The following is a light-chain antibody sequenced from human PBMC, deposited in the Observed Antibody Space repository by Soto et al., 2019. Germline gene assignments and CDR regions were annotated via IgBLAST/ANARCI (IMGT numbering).Light chain of an antibody. CDR3: QQFGTPIT. J-gene: IGKJ5*01. Sequence: EIVMTQSPATLSVSPGERSTLSCSASQSVSIKLAWYQQKPGQAPRLLIYDTSTRATGIPARFSGSGSGTDFTLTISRLEPEDFAVYYCQQFGTPITFGQGTRLEIK. CDR1: QSVSIK. V-gene: IGKV3-15*01. CDR2: DTS.